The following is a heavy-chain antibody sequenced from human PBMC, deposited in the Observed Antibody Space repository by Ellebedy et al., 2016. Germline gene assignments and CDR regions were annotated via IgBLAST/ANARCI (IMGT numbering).Heavy chain of an antibody. CDR2: ISWDGGST. CDR3: AKSGGNSEYYFDY. CDR1: GFTFDDYA. Sequence: GESLKISCAASGFTFDDYAMHWVRQAPGKGLEWVSLISWDGGSTYYADSVKGRFTISRDNSKNSLYLQMNSLRAEDTALYYCAKSGGNSEYYFDYWGQGTLVTVSS. J-gene: IGHJ4*02. D-gene: IGHD4-23*01. V-gene: IGHV3-43D*03.